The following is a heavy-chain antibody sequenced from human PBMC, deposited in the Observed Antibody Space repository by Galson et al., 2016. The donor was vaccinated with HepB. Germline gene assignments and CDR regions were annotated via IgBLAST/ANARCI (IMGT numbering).Heavy chain of an antibody. CDR3: ARDVVTLARGSGPSTLDH. CDR1: GVTPSTSA. Sequence: SVKVSCKASGVTPSTSAITWVRQAPGQGFEWMGGIKPILGTPNYAQKFLSRMTITADASSGTNYMELSSLTSDDTAIYYCARDVVTLARGSGPSTLDHWGQGTLVTVSS. CDR2: IKPILGTP. D-gene: IGHD3-10*01. J-gene: IGHJ4*03. V-gene: IGHV1-69*13.